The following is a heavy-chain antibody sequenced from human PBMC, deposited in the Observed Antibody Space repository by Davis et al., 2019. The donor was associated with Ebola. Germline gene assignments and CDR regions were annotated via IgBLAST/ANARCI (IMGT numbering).Heavy chain of an antibody. D-gene: IGHD1-26*01. Sequence: GGSLRLSCSASGFTFSSYAMHWVRQAPGKGLEWVSTLGTSADTYYADSVKGLFTISRDNSKNTLYLQMNGLRVEDTAIYYCAKDTSNIWFDIWGQGTMVTVSS. CDR3: AKDTSNIWFDI. CDR1: GFTFSSYA. J-gene: IGHJ3*02. CDR2: LGTSADT. V-gene: IGHV3-23*01.